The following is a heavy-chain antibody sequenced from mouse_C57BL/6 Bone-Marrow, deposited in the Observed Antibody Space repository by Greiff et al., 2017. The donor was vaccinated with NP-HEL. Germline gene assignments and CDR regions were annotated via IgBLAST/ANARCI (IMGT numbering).Heavy chain of an antibody. CDR3: ASSLITTVVATGAMDY. V-gene: IGHV14-3*01. D-gene: IGHD1-1*01. CDR1: GFNIKNTY. CDR2: IDPANGNT. J-gene: IGHJ4*01. Sequence: VQLKESVAELVRPGASVKLSCTASGFNIKNTYMHWVKQRPEQGLEWIGRIDPANGNTKYAPKFQGKATITADTSSNTAYLQLSSLTSEDTAIYYCASSLITTVVATGAMDYWGQGTSVTVSS.